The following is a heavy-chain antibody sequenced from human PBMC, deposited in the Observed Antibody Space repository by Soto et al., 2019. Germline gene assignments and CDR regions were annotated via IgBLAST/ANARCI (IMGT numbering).Heavy chain of an antibody. CDR3: AAESTFFDYSNYYMDV. CDR2: IVVGSGNT. V-gene: IGHV1-58*02. Sequence: GASVKVSCKASGFTFTSSAMQWVRQARGQRLEWIGWIVVGSGNTNYAQKFQERVTITRDMSTSTAYMELSSLRSEDTAVYYCAAESTFFDYSNYYMDVWGKGTTVTVSS. J-gene: IGHJ6*03. CDR1: GFTFTSSA.